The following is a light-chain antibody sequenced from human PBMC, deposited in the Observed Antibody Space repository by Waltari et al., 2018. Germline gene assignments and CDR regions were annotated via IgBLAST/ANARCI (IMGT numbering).Light chain of an antibody. CDR3: QQYNNWPLT. CDR1: QSVRSN. J-gene: IGKJ4*01. CDR2: APS. V-gene: IGKV3-15*01. Sequence: EIVMTQFPATLSVSPGERATLSCRASQSVRSNLAWYQQKPGQAPRLLIYAPSTRATGIPASFSGSGAGTEFTLTISSLQSEDFAVYYCQQYNNWPLTFGGGTKVEIK.